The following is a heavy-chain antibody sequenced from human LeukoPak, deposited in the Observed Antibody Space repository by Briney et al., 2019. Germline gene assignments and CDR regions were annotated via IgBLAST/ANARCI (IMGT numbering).Heavy chain of an antibody. CDR1: GYSISSGYY. CDR2: IYHSGST. Sequence: SETLSLTCAVSGYSISSGYYWGWIRQPPGKGLEWIGSIYHSGSTYYNPSFKSRVTISVDTSKNQFSLKLSSVTAADTAVYYCARMAVADYFDYWGQGTLVTVSS. CDR3: ARMAVADYFDY. V-gene: IGHV4-38-2*01. J-gene: IGHJ4*02. D-gene: IGHD6-19*01.